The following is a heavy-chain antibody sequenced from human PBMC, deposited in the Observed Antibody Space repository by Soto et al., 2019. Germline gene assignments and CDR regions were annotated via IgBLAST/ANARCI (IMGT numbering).Heavy chain of an antibody. CDR1: ECAFSSCG. V-gene: IGHV3-30*18. J-gene: IGHJ4*02. CDR2: ISYDGSNK. Sequence: GCSVRLSCADSECAFSSCGMNRIRQAPGKGLEWVAVISYDGSNKYYADSVKGRFTISRDNSKNTLYLQMNSLRAEDTAVYYCAKVGGGSYLNRDHYFDYWGQGTLVTVSS. CDR3: AKVGGGSYLNRDHYFDY. D-gene: IGHD1-26*01.